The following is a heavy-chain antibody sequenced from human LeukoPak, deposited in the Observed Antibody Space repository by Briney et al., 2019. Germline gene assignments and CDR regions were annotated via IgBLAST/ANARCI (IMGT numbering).Heavy chain of an antibody. CDR2: INHSGST. Sequence: PSETLSLTCAVYGGSFSGYYWSWIRQPPGKGLGWIGEINHSGSTNYNPSLKSRVTMSIDTSKNHFSLKVASVTAADTAVYYCGRHFPETGRDEQPLEYWGQGSLFTVSS. J-gene: IGHJ4*02. CDR1: GGSFSGYY. CDR3: GRHFPETGRDEQPLEY. V-gene: IGHV4-34*01. D-gene: IGHD3-10*01.